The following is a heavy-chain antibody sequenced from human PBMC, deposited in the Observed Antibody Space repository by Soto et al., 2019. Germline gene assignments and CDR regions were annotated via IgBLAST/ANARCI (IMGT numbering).Heavy chain of an antibody. CDR2: MNPNSGNT. Sequence: QVQLVQSGAEVKKPGASVKVSCKASGYTFTSYDINWVRQATGQGLEWMGWMNPNSGNTGYAQKCQVRVTMTRNTSISTAYMELSSLRSEDTAVYYCARWPDGYYYYGMDVWGQGTTVTVSS. J-gene: IGHJ6*02. V-gene: IGHV1-8*01. CDR1: GYTFTSYD. CDR3: ARWPDGYYYYGMDV.